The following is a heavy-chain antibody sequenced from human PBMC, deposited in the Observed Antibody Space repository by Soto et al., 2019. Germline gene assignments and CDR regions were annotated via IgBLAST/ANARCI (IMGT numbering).Heavy chain of an antibody. Sequence: SETLSLTCAVSGGSISSGGYSWSWIRQPPGKGLEWIGYIYHSGSTYYNPSLKSRVTISVDRSKNQFSLKLSSVTAADTAVYYCAREAISSSSKNYYYYGMDVWGQGTTVTVSS. J-gene: IGHJ6*02. CDR1: GGSISSGGYS. CDR2: IYHSGST. D-gene: IGHD6-13*01. V-gene: IGHV4-30-2*01. CDR3: AREAISSSSKNYYYYGMDV.